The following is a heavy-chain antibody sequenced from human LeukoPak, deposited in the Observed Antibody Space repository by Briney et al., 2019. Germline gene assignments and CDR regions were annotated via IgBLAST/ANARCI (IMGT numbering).Heavy chain of an antibody. Sequence: SETLSLTCTVSGVSIGSHYGSWIRQSPGKGLEWIGCVYNSGTTVYNPSLTGRVTISVDTSKNQYSLNLRSVTAADAAVYYCARDAYWGQGILVTASS. V-gene: IGHV4-59*11. CDR3: ARDAY. CDR1: GVSIGSHY. CDR2: VYNSGTT. J-gene: IGHJ4*02.